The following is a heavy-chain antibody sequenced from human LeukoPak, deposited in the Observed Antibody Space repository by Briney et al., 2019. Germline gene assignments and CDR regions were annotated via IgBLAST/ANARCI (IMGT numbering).Heavy chain of an antibody. J-gene: IGHJ6*03. CDR1: GFTFNNYA. Sequence: PGGSLRLSCAASGFTFNNYAMHWVRQAAGKGLEWVGFIGYDGNNKYNADSVKGRFTISRDNSKNTLYLQMNSLRAEDTAVYYCAKSPRQWLISWDYYYMDVWGKGTTVTVSS. CDR2: IGYDGNNK. CDR3: AKSPRQWLISWDYYYMDV. V-gene: IGHV3-30*02. D-gene: IGHD6-19*01.